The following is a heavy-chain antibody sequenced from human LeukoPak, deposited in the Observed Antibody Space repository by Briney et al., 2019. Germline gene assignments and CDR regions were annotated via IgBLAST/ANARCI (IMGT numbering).Heavy chain of an antibody. CDR3: ARRREYYDILTGYYWFDP. J-gene: IGHJ5*02. V-gene: IGHV1-2*02. CDR1: GYTFTGYY. D-gene: IGHD3-9*01. Sequence: GASVKVSCKASGYTFTGYYMHWVRQAPGQGLEWMGWINPNSGGTNYAQKFQGRVTMTRDTSISTAYMELSRLRSDDTAVYYCARRREYYDILTGYYWFDPWGQGTLVTVSS. CDR2: INPNSGGT.